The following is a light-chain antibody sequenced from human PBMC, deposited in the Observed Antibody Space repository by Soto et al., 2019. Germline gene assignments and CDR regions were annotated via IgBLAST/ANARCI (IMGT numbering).Light chain of an antibody. V-gene: IGLV2-14*01. Sequence: QSVLTQPASVSGSHGQSITISCTGTSSDVGGYNYVSWYQQHPGKAPKLMIYDVSNRPSGVSNRFSGSKSGNTASLTISGLQAEDEADYYCSSYTSSSTVFGGGTKVTVL. CDR1: SSDVGGYNY. CDR3: SSYTSSSTV. J-gene: IGLJ3*02. CDR2: DVS.